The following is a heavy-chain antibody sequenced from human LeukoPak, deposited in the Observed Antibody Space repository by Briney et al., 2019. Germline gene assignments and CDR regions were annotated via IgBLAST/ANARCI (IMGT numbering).Heavy chain of an antibody. CDR2: ISSSSSYI. D-gene: IGHD3-16*01. CDR1: GFTFSSYS. J-gene: IGHJ4*02. CDR3: AKFVGEPTDY. V-gene: IGHV3-21*01. Sequence: GGSLRLSCAASGFTFSSYSMNWVRQAPGKGLEWVSSISSSSSYIYYADSVKGRFTISRDNAKNSLYLQMNSLGAEDTAVYYCAKFVGEPTDYWGQGTLVTVSS.